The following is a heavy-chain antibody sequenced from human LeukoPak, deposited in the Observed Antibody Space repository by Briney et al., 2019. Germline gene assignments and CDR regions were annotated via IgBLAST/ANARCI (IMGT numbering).Heavy chain of an antibody. D-gene: IGHD4-17*01. V-gene: IGHV3-23*01. CDR1: GFTFIS. J-gene: IGHJ4*02. Sequence: GASLRLSCAASGFTFISMSWVRQAPGKGLEWVSALTASGTDINTYYADAVKGRFTISRDSSKNTLYLQMNSLRTEDTAIYYCAKRAVTFDYWGQGTLVTVSS. CDR2: LTASGTDINT. CDR3: AKRAVTFDY.